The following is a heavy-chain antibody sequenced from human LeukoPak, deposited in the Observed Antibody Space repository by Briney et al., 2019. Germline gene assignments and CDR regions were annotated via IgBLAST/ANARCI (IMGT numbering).Heavy chain of an antibody. Sequence: GGSLRLSCAASGFTFSNYAMHWVRQAPGKGLEYVSAIGTDVRTTLYANSVKDRFTISRDNSKSTLYLQMDSLRVEDMAVYHCAREAYSSGRAGCFDYWGRGTLVTVSS. CDR1: GFTFSNYA. CDR3: AREAYSSGRAGCFDY. CDR2: IGTDVRTT. J-gene: IGHJ4*02. D-gene: IGHD6-25*01. V-gene: IGHV3-64*01.